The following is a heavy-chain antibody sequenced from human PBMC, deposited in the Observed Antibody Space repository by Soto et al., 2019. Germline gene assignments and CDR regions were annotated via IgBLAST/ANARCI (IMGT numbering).Heavy chain of an antibody. Sequence: PGGSLRLSCAASGFTFSDYYMSWIRQAPGKGLEWVSYISRGSRSLKTNYADSVKGRFTISRDNGKNSLYLQMDSLRADDTAVYYCARGGSGSFPDYWGQGTLVTVSS. CDR1: GFTFSDYY. D-gene: IGHD3-10*01. CDR3: ARGGSGSFPDY. J-gene: IGHJ4*02. V-gene: IGHV3-11*05. CDR2: ISRGSRSLKT.